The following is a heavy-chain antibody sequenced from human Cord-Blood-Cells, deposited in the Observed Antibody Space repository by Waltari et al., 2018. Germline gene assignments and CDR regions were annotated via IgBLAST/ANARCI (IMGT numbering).Heavy chain of an antibody. V-gene: IGHV1-24*01. D-gene: IGHD3-10*01. CDR1: TELS. J-gene: IGHJ4*02. CDR3: ATETSKTSPLYGY. CDR2: FDPEDGET. Sequence: TELSMHWVRQAPGKGLERMGGFDPEDGETIYAQKFQGRVTMTEDTSTDTAYMELSSLRAGDTAVYYCATETSKTSPLYGYWGQGTLVTVSS.